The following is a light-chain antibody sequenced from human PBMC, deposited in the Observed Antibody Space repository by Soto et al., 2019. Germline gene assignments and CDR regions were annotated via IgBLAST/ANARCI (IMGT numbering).Light chain of an antibody. CDR1: QAIRTD. Sequence: AIQMTQSPSSLSASVGDRVTITCRACQAIRTDLGWYQQRPGKAPKLLIYGTSNLQSGVPSRFSGSGSGTDFTLTINSLQPEDFATYYCLQDYSYPRTFGQGTKFDIQ. CDR3: LQDYSYPRT. J-gene: IGKJ1*01. V-gene: IGKV1-6*01. CDR2: GTS.